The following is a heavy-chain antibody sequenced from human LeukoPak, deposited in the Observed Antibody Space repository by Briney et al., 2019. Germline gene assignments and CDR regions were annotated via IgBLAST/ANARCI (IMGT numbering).Heavy chain of an antibody. J-gene: IGHJ5*02. D-gene: IGHD3-16*01. CDR3: ARVGDSLPFDP. CDR1: GGTFSSYA. Sequence: ASVKVSCKASGGTFSSYAISWVRQAPGQGLEWMGGIIPIFGTANSAQKFQGRVTITADESTSTAYMELSSLRSEDTAVYYCARVGDSLPFDPWGQGTLVTVSS. V-gene: IGHV1-69*01. CDR2: IIPIFGTA.